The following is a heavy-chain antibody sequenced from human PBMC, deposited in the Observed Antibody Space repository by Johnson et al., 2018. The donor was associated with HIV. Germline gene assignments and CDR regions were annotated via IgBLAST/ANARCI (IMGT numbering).Heavy chain of an antibody. D-gene: IGHD3-22*01. J-gene: IGHJ3*02. CDR1: GFTFSTYW. V-gene: IGHV3-74*01. CDR3: ARGFSSGYNDAFDI. Sequence: VQLVESGGGLVQPGGSLRLSCAASGFTFSTYWMHWVRQAPGKGLEWVSGINWNGTNTGYADSVKGRFTISRDNAKNSLYLQLNSLRVEDTALYYCARGFSSGYNDAFDIWGQGTMVTVSS. CDR2: INWNGTNT.